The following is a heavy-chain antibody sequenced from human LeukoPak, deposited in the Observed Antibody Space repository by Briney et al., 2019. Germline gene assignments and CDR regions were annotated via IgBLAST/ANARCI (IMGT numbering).Heavy chain of an antibody. J-gene: IGHJ4*02. CDR1: GGSISSGGYS. V-gene: IGHV4-30-2*01. D-gene: IGHD4-17*01. Sequence: SETLSLTCAVSGGSISSGGYSWSWIRQPPGKGLEWIGYIYHSGSTYYNPSLKCRVTISVDRSKNQFSLKLSSVTAADTAVYYCARGTDYGDYYFDYWGQGTLVTVSS. CDR3: ARGTDYGDYYFDY. CDR2: IYHSGST.